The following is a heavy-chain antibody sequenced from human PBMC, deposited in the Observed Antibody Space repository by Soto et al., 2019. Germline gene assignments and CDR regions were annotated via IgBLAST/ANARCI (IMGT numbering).Heavy chain of an antibody. D-gene: IGHD1-26*01. CDR1: GGRSRRGG. J-gene: IGHJ4*02. Sequence: GGARRLCSGGSGGRSRRGGLTGGRQAPGKGLECVANIKYDGSEEYYVDSVEGRFTISRDNAGNSVYLQMNSLRVEDTAIFSCAILLGSVTTFDTWAQGT. V-gene: IGHV3-7*01. CDR3: AILLGSVTTFDT. CDR2: IKYDGSEE.